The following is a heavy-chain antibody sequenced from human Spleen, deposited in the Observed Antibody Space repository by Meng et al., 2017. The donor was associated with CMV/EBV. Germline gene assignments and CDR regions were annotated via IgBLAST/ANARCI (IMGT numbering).Heavy chain of an antibody. CDR1: GFTFSSYW. V-gene: IGHV3-30*02. CDR2: IRYDSAYT. D-gene: IGHD4-17*01. CDR3: AKVGDGYGDYGSIDS. J-gene: IGHJ4*02. Sequence: GGSLRLSCAASGFTFSSYWMSWVRQAPGKGLEWVTYIRYDSAYTYYADSVQGRFTISRDNSKNILYLQMNSLRPEDTAMYYCAKVGDGYGDYGSIDSWGQGAMVTVSS.